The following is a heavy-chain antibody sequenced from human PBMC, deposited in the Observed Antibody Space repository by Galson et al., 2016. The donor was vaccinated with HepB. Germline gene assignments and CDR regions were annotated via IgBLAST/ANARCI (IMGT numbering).Heavy chain of an antibody. J-gene: IGHJ4*02. D-gene: IGHD4-23*01. CDR1: GFSLSTSGVG. Sequence: PALVKPTQTLTVTCTFSGFSLSTSGVGVGWIRQPPGKALEWLALIHWDDDKRYSPSLKSRLTITKDTSKNQVVLTMTDMDPVDTGTYYCAHRQLTPRRDENWGQATLVTVSS. V-gene: IGHV2-5*02. CDR3: AHRQLTPRRDEN. CDR2: IHWDDDK.